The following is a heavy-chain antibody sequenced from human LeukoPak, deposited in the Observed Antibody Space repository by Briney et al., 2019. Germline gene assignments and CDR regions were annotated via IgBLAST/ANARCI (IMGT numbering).Heavy chain of an antibody. V-gene: IGHV1-46*01. CDR1: GYTFTSYY. CDR3: AREAEYSYGANPVYYFDY. CDR2: INPTGGST. Sequence: ASVKVSCKASGYTFTSYYMHWVRQAPGQGLEWMGIINPTGGSTRYAQKFQGRVTMTRDTSTSTVYMELSSLRSEDTAVYYCAREAEYSYGANPVYYFDYWGQGTLVTVS. D-gene: IGHD5-18*01. J-gene: IGHJ4*02.